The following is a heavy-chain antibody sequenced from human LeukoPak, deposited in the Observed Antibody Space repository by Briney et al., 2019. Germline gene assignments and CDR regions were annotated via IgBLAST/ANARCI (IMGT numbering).Heavy chain of an antibody. V-gene: IGHV1-18*01. Sequence: ALVKVSCKASGYTFTSYGISWVRQAPGQGLEWMGWISAYNGNTNYAQKLQGRVTMTTDTSTSTAYMELRSLRSDDTALYYCARTVTVVTPAYNWFDPWGQGTLVTVSS. CDR3: ARTVTVVTPAYNWFDP. CDR2: ISAYNGNT. J-gene: IGHJ5*02. D-gene: IGHD4-23*01. CDR1: GYTFTSYG.